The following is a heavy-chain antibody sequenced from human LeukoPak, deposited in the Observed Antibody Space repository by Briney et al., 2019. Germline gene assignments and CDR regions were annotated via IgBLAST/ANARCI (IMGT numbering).Heavy chain of an antibody. CDR1: GFTFSSYA. D-gene: IGHD3-22*01. CDR2: ISGSGGST. V-gene: IGHV3-23*01. Sequence: GGSLRLSCAASGFTFSSYAMSWVRQAPGKGLEWVSAISGSGGSTYYADSVKGRFTISRDNSKNTLYLQMNSLRAEDTAVYYCAKGPRGTMIVVVIGYYFDYWGQGTLVTVSS. J-gene: IGHJ4*02. CDR3: AKGPRGTMIVVVIGYYFDY.